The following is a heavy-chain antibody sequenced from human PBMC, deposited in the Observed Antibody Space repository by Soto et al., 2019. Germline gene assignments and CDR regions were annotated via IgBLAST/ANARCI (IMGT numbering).Heavy chain of an antibody. V-gene: IGHV1-2*04. CDR1: GYTFTGYS. CDR2: INPISGGT. J-gene: IGHJ4*02. Sequence: QVQLVQSGAAAKKPGASVKVSCKASGYTFTGYSMHWVRQAPGQGLEWMGWINPISGGTNYAQKFPGWVNITRDTSISTAYMELSRLRSDDTAVYYCARGRWTDLGKYYFDYWGQGTLVTVSS. CDR3: ARGRWTDLGKYYFDY. D-gene: IGHD2-15*01.